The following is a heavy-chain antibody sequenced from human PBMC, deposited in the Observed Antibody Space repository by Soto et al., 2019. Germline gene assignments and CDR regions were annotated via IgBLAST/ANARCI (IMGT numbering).Heavy chain of an antibody. CDR3: ATRRYFDWPTWD. CDR1: GESFSGYY. V-gene: IGHV4-34*01. Sequence: QVQLQQWGAGLLKPSETLSLTCAVYGESFSGYYCSWIRQPTGKGLAWIGEINHSGSTNYSPSLKSRVTISGGTARNQFSLKLSSVTAAGTAVYSCATRRYFDWPTWDWGHGTLVTVSS. J-gene: IGHJ1*01. CDR2: INHSGST. D-gene: IGHD3-9*01.